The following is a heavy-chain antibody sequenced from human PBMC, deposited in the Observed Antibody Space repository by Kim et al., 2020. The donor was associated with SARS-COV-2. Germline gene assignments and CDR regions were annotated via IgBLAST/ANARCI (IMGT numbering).Heavy chain of an antibody. CDR2: ISYDGSNK. J-gene: IGHJ5*02. CDR3: AREKRAAGRGWFDP. D-gene: IGHD6-13*01. Sequence: GGSLRLSCAASGFTFSSYAMHWVRQAPGKGLEWVAVISYDGSNKYYADSVKGRFTISRDNSKNTLYLQMNSLRAEDTAVYYCAREKRAAGRGWFDPWGQ. CDR1: GFTFSSYA. V-gene: IGHV3-30*04.